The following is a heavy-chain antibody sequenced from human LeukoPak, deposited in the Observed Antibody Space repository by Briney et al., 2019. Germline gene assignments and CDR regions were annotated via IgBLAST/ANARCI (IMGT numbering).Heavy chain of an antibody. Sequence: PGRSLRLSCTASGFTFGDYAMSWVRQAPGKGLECVAVISHDGSKKYYADFVKGRFTISRDNSKNTLYLHMNSLIPEDTAVYFCAKDWKFYYVSGSFFPDNWGQGTLVTVSS. V-gene: IGHV3-30-3*02. J-gene: IGHJ4*02. D-gene: IGHD3-10*01. CDR3: AKDWKFYYVSGSFFPDN. CDR2: ISHDGSKK. CDR1: GFTFGDYA.